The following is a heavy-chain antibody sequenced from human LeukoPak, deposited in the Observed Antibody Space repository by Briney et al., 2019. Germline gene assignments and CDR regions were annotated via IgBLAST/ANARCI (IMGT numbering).Heavy chain of an antibody. D-gene: IGHD3-10*01. CDR3: TTVKILWSGEHRHYGMDV. CDR1: GFTFSNAW. V-gene: IGHV3-15*01. Sequence: GGSLRLSCAASGFTFSNAWMSWVRQAPGKGLEWVGRIKSKTDGGTTDYAAPVKGRFTISRDDSKNTLYLQMNSLKTEDTAVYYCTTVKILWSGEHRHYGMDVWGKGTTVTVSS. CDR2: IKSKTDGGTT. J-gene: IGHJ6*04.